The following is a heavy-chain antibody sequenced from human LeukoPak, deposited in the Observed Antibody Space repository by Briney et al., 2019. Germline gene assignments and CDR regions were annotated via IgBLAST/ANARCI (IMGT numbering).Heavy chain of an antibody. Sequence: SETLSLTCTVSGGSISSYYWSWIRQPPGKGLEWIGYIYYSGSTSYNPSLKSRVTMSVDTSKKQFSLKVNSVTAAETAVYYCARFRAAAAPYDAFDVWGQGTMVTVSS. D-gene: IGHD6-13*01. CDR1: GGSISSYY. CDR2: IYYSGST. V-gene: IGHV4-59*01. J-gene: IGHJ3*01. CDR3: ARFRAAAAPYDAFDV.